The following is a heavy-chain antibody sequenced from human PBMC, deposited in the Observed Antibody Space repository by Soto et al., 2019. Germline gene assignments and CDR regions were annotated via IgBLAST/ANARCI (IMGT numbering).Heavy chain of an antibody. CDR3: ASLYYYDSSGFFDY. J-gene: IGHJ4*02. CDR2: IYSGGST. V-gene: IGHV3-53*01. CDR1: GFTVSSNY. D-gene: IGHD3-22*01. Sequence: PGGSLRLSCAASGFTVSSNYMSWVRQAPGKGLEWVSVIYSGGSTYYADSVKGRFTISRDNSKSTLYLQMNSLRAEDTAVYYCASLYYYDSSGFFDYWGQGTLVTFSS.